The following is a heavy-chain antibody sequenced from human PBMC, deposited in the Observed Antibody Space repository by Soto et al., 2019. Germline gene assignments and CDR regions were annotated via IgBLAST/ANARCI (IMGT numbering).Heavy chain of an antibody. V-gene: IGHV4-34*01. D-gene: IGHD1-7*01. J-gene: IGHJ5*01. Sequence: PSETLSLTCAVYGGSFSGYYWSWIRQPPGKGLEWIGEINHSGSTNYNPSLKSRVTISVDTSKNQFSLKLSSVAAADTAVYYCARAGGEPELWFDSLGQGTLVSVSS. CDR3: ARAGGEPELWFDS. CDR2: INHSGST. CDR1: GGSFSGYY.